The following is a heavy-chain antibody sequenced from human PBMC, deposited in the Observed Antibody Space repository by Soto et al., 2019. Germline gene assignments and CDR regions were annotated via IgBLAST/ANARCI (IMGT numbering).Heavy chain of an antibody. D-gene: IGHD5-18*01. J-gene: IGHJ4*02. CDR1: GFTFSSYG. CDR3: ARPETAMVAPRV. Sequence: QVQLVESGGGVVQPGRSLRLSCAASGFTFSSYGMHWVRQAPGKGLEWVAVIWYDGSNKNYADSVKGRFTISRDNSKNTLYLQMNSLRAEDTAVYYCARPETAMVAPRVWGQGTLVTVSS. CDR2: IWYDGSNK. V-gene: IGHV3-33*01.